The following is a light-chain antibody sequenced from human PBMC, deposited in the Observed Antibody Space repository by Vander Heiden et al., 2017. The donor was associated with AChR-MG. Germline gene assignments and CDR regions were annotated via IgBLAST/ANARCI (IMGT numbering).Light chain of an antibody. V-gene: IGLV1-40*01. J-gene: IGLJ3*02. Sequence: QSVLTQPPSVSGAPGQRVTISCTGSSSNIGAGYDVHGYQQIPGTAPKLLIFANNNRPSGVPDRFSGFKSSTSASLAITGLQAEDEAVYYCQSYDSGLSGSGVFGGGTTLTVL. CDR1: SSNIGAGYD. CDR3: QSYDSGLSGSGV. CDR2: ANN.